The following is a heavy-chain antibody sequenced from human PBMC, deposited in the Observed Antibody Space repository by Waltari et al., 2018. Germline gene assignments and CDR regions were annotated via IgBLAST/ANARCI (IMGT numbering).Heavy chain of an antibody. J-gene: IGHJ4*02. CDR2: MKWDGGFR. V-gene: IGHV3-20*04. CDR1: GFQFDDYG. CDR3: AKSGNLAARPHFDF. D-gene: IGHD6-6*01. Sequence: EVQLVESGGSLVRPGGSLRLSCAASGFQFDDYGMNWVRQVPGKGLGGVAGMKWDGGFRAYVDSVKGRFTSSRDNAKNSVYLQMNRLRSEDTALYYCAKSGNLAARPHFDFWGQGTRVTVSS.